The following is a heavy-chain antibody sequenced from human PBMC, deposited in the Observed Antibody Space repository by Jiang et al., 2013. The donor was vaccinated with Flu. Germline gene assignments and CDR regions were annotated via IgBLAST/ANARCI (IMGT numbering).Heavy chain of an antibody. Sequence: GAEVKKPGSSVRVSCKASGGTFSSYAISWVRQAPGQGLEWMGRIIPILGIANYAQKFQGRVTITADKSTSTAYMELSSLRSEDTAVYYCARERNMVRGVSDFGYWGQGTLVTVSS. D-gene: IGHD3-10*01. V-gene: IGHV1-69*04. J-gene: IGHJ4*02. CDR1: GGTFSSYA. CDR2: IIPILGIA. CDR3: ARERNMVRGVSDFGY.